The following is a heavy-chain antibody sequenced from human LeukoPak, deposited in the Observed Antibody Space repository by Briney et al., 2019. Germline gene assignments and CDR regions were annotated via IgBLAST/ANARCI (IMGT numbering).Heavy chain of an antibody. J-gene: IGHJ4*02. CDR2: ISAYNGNT. V-gene: IGHV1-18*01. CDR1: GYTFTSYG. Sequence: AASVKVSCKASGYTFTSYGISWVRQAPGQGLEWMGWISAYNGNTNYAQKLQGRVTMTTDTSTSTAYMELRSLRSDDTAVYYCARATYYDILTGLDYWGQGTLVTVSS. D-gene: IGHD3-9*01. CDR3: ARATYYDILTGLDY.